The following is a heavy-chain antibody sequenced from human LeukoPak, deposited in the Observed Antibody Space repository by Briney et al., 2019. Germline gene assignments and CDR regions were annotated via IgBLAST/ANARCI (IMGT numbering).Heavy chain of an antibody. CDR3: AKDYRGYCDSSAWDY. V-gene: IGHV3-33*06. J-gene: IGHJ4*02. CDR1: GFTFSSYA. Sequence: PGRSLRLSCAASGFTFSSYAMHWVRQAPGKGLEWVAFIWYDGSNKDYTDSVKGRFTISRDNAKNRLHLQMNSLRAEDTAVYYCAKDYRGYCDSSAWDYWGQGTLVTVSS. D-gene: IGHD3-22*01. CDR2: IWYDGSNK.